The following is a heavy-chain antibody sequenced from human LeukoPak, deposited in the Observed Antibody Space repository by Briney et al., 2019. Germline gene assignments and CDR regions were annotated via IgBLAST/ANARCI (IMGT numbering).Heavy chain of an antibody. CDR2: IYTSGST. D-gene: IGHD5-24*01. Sequence: KPSETLSLTCTVSGGSISSGSYYWSWIRQPAGKGLEWIGRIYTSGSTNYNPSLKSRVTISVDTSKNQFSLKLSSVTAADTAVYYCAREDRRDGYKAWGQGTLVTVSS. CDR3: AREDRRDGYKA. J-gene: IGHJ4*02. V-gene: IGHV4-61*02. CDR1: GGSISSGSYY.